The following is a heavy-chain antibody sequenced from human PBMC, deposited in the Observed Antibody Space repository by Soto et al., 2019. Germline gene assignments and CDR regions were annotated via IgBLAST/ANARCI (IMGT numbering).Heavy chain of an antibody. Sequence: SVKVSCKTSGYTFTDYGINWVRQAPGQGLEWMGGIIPIFGTANYAQTFQGRVTITADETTSTAYMELSSLRSEDTAVYYCASNLYYYESSGPDWSNAFDIWGQGTMVTVSS. CDR1: GYTFTDYG. V-gene: IGHV1-69*13. D-gene: IGHD3-22*01. CDR2: IIPIFGTA. J-gene: IGHJ3*02. CDR3: ASNLYYYESSGPDWSNAFDI.